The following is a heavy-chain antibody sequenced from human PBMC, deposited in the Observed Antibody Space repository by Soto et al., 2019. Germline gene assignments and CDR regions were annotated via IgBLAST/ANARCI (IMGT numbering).Heavy chain of an antibody. D-gene: IGHD2-2*02. CDR1: GFTFSNYA. CDR2: ISGSGGTT. CDR3: AKGSTTSSYTSLDY. J-gene: IGHJ4*02. Sequence: GGSLRLSCAASGFTFSNYAMSWVRQAPGKGLEWVPSISGSGGTTYYADSVKGRFTISRDDSKNTLYLQMNSLRAEDTAVYYCAKGSTTSSYTSLDYWGQGTLVTVSS. V-gene: IGHV3-23*01.